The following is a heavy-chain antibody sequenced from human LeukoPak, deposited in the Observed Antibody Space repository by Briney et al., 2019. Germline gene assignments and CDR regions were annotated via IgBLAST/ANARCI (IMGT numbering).Heavy chain of an antibody. Sequence: ASVKVSCKASGYTFTSYDINWVRQATGQGLEWMGWMNPNRGNTVYAQKFQGRVTMNRNTSISTAYMELSSLRSEDTAVYYCARGSGVSYYYGSGSSDFDYWGQGTLVTVSS. CDR2: MNPNRGNT. V-gene: IGHV1-8*01. D-gene: IGHD3-10*01. J-gene: IGHJ4*02. CDR1: GYTFTSYD. CDR3: ARGSGVSYYYGSGSSDFDY.